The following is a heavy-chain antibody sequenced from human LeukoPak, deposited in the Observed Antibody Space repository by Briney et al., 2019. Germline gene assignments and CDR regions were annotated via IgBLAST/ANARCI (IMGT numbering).Heavy chain of an antibody. CDR3: ARGPRSYQLLY. CDR2: IYSGGST. J-gene: IGHJ4*02. V-gene: IGHV3-66*02. D-gene: IGHD2-2*01. CDR1: GFTVSSNY. Sequence: PGGSLRLSCAACGFTVSSNYMSWVRQAPGKGLEWVSVIYSGGSTYYADSVKGRFTISRDNYKNTLYLQMNSLRAEDTAVYYCARGPRSYQLLYWGQGTLVTVSS.